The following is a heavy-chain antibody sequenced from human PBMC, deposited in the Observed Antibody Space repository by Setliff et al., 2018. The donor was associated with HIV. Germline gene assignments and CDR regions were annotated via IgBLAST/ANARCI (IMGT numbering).Heavy chain of an antibody. CDR2: IGPYNDRT. V-gene: IGHV1-18*01. J-gene: IGHJ3*02. CDR3: ARDYLHAFDI. CDR1: GYMFIAYG. Sequence: ASVKVSCKTSGYMFIAYGMSWVRRAPGQGLEWMGWIGPYNDRTEYAQEFQGRVTVTRDTSINTAYVELNSLKSDDTAVYYCARDYLHAFDIWGQGTMVTVSS.